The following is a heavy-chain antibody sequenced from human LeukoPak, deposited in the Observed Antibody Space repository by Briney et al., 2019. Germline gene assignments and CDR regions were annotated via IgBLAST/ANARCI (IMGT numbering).Heavy chain of an antibody. V-gene: IGHV3-48*02. D-gene: IGHD7-27*01. CDR2: IHSSSSST. CDR3: ARDRLGAGSFDI. J-gene: IGHJ3*02. CDR1: GFTFSSYI. Sequence: PGGSLGLSCAASGFTFSSYIMNWVRQAPGKGLEWISYIHSSSSSTYYADSVKGRFTISRDNAKNSLYLQMNSLRDEDTAVYYCARDRLGAGSFDIWGQGTMVTVSS.